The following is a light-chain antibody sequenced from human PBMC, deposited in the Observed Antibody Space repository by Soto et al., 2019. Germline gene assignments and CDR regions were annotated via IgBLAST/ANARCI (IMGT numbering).Light chain of an antibody. CDR1: QSVSSSY. CDR3: QQYSSSPLT. J-gene: IGKJ1*01. Sequence: EIVLTQSPGTLSLSPGERATLSCRASQSVSSSYLAWYQQKPGQAPRLLIYGASSRETGIPDRFSGSGSGTDFTLTISRLQPDDFAVYYCQQYSSSPLTFGRGTKVEIK. CDR2: GAS. V-gene: IGKV3-20*01.